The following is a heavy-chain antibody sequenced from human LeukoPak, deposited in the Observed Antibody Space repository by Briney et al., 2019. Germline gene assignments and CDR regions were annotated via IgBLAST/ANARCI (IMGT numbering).Heavy chain of an antibody. Sequence: ASVKVSCKASGGTFSSYAISWVRQAPGQGLERMGIINPSGGSTSYAQKFQGRVTMTRDMSTSTVYMELSSLRSEDTAVYYCARGERYIVVVTAYAEYFQHWGQGALVTVSS. CDR3: ARGERYIVVVTAYAEYFQH. D-gene: IGHD2-21*02. CDR1: GGTFSSYA. J-gene: IGHJ1*01. CDR2: INPSGGST. V-gene: IGHV1-46*01.